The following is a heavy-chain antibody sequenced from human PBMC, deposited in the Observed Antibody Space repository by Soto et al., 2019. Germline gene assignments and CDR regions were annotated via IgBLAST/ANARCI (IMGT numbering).Heavy chain of an antibody. V-gene: IGHV1-18*01. CDR3: ARGDGLWYFDF. J-gene: IGHJ2*01. Sequence: QVHLVQSEGEVKKPGASVKLSCKTSGYTFSSYGITWVRQAPGQGLEWMGWISVNNGNTKYAQKDQDRVTMTTDTSTSTVYMELWSLKSDDTAVYYCARGDGLWYFDFWGRGTLVTVSS. CDR2: ISVNNGNT. CDR1: GYTFSSYG.